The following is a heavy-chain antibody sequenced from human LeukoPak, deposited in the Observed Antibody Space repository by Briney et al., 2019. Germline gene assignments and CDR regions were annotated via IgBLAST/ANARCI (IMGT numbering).Heavy chain of an antibody. V-gene: IGHV3-23*01. CDR1: GFTFSSYG. Sequence: GGSLRLSCVASGFTFSSYGMSWVRQAPGKGLQWVSVIIGSGSSTYYADSVKGRFTISRDNARNTLYLQMNSLRAEDTAVYYCARWYYYETSGLYYGSFDNWGQGTLVTVSS. D-gene: IGHD3-22*01. J-gene: IGHJ5*02. CDR3: ARWYYYETSGLYYGSFDN. CDR2: IIGSGSST.